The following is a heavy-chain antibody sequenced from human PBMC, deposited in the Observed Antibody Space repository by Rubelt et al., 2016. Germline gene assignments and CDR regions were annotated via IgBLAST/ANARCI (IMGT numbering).Heavy chain of an antibody. D-gene: IGHD6-13*01. J-gene: IGHJ3*02. CDR3: ARVGSSRMDAFDI. CDR2: IYYSGST. CDR1: GGSISSSSYY. V-gene: IGHV4-39*07. Sequence: QLQSQESGPGLVKPSETLSLTCTVSGGSISSSSYYWGWIRQPPGKGLEWIGSIYYSGSTYYNPSLTSRVTISVEPSENQFSLKLTSVTAADTAVYYCARVGSSRMDAFDICGQGTMVTVSA.